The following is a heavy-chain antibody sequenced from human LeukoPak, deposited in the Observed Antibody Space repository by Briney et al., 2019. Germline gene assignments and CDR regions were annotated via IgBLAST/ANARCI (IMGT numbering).Heavy chain of an antibody. CDR2: ISAYNGNT. V-gene: IGHV1-18*01. CDR1: GYTFTSYG. J-gene: IGHJ6*03. CDR3: ARGRHYYYYYYMDV. Sequence: ASVKVSCKASGYTFTSYGISWVRQAPGQGLEWMGWISAYNGNTTYAQKLQGRVTMTTDTSTSTAYMELRSLRSDDTAVYYCARGRHYYYYYYMDVWGKGTTVTVSS.